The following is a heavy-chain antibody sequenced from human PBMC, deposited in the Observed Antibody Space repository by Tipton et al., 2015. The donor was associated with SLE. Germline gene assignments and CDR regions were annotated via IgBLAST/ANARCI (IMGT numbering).Heavy chain of an antibody. Sequence: LRLSCAAYGGFFSGYYWGWIRQPPGKGLEWVGEINHSGSTNCNPSLKSRVTISVDTSKNQFSLKLTSVTAADTAVYYCALSRGGYSSGWYRYYYYGMDVWGQGTTVTVSS. V-gene: IGHV4-34*01. J-gene: IGHJ6*02. CDR3: ALSRGGYSSGWYRYYYYGMDV. CDR1: GGFFSGYY. CDR2: INHSGST. D-gene: IGHD6-19*01.